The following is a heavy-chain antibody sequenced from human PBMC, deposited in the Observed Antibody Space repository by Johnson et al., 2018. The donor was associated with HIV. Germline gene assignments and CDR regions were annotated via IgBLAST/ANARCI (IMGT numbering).Heavy chain of an antibody. Sequence: VQLVESGGGVVQPGGSMRLSCAASGFTFDDYGMSWVRQAPGKGLEWVGRIKSKTDGGTTDYAAPVKGRFTISRDDSKNTLYLQMNSLKTEDTAVYYCTTSIAAAGIDAFDIWGQGKMVTVSS. V-gene: IGHV3-15*01. CDR1: GFTFDDYG. J-gene: IGHJ3*02. D-gene: IGHD6-13*01. CDR3: TTSIAAAGIDAFDI. CDR2: IKSKTDGGTT.